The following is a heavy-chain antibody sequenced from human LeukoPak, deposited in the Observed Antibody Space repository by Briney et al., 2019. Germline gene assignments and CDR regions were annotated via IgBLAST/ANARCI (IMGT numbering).Heavy chain of an antibody. J-gene: IGHJ4*02. CDR1: GFTFSSYW. CDR3: ARGRHTKLYGSGSYSTLFDY. V-gene: IGHV3-74*01. D-gene: IGHD3-10*01. Sequence: GGSLRLPCAASGFTFSSYWMHWVGQAPGKGLVRVSRINTDGSSTSYADSVKGRFTISRDNAKNTLYLQMNSLRAEDTAVYYCARGRHTKLYGSGSYSTLFDYWGQGTLVTVSS. CDR2: INTDGSST.